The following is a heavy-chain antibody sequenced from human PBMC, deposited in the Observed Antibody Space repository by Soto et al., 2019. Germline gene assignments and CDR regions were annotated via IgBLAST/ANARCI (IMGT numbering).Heavy chain of an antibody. CDR3: ARDLAAVPRAFDY. D-gene: IGHD6-13*01. V-gene: IGHV4-59*01. J-gene: IGHJ4*02. CDR2: VYYTGTT. Sequence: VQLQESGPGLLRPSETLSLTCTVSGGSISSYFYIWVRQPPGKGLEWIGSVYYTGTTDYNPSLKSRVTISVDTSKTQFSLNLRSVTAADTAVYYCARDLAAVPRAFDYWGRGTLVIVSS. CDR1: GGSISSYF.